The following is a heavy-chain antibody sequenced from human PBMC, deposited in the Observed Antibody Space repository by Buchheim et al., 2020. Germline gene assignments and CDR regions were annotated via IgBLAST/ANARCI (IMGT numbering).Heavy chain of an antibody. V-gene: IGHV3-23*01. J-gene: IGHJ6*02. CDR1: GFTFSSYA. Sequence: EVQLLESGGGLVQPGGSLRLSCAASGFTFSSYAMSWVRQAPGKGLEWVSAISGSGGSTYYAYSVKGRFTISRDNSKNTLYLQMNSLRAEDTAVYYCAKTLKYSSGWYQDYYYGMDVWGQGTT. CDR2: ISGSGGST. CDR3: AKTLKYSSGWYQDYYYGMDV. D-gene: IGHD6-19*01.